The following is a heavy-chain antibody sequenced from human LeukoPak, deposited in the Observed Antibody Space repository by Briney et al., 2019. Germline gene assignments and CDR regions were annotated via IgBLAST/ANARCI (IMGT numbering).Heavy chain of an antibody. V-gene: IGHV4-38-2*02. CDR1: NYSINSGHY. CDR3: ARPRSWYTGDFDY. Sequence: PSETLSLTCIVSNYSINSGHYWGWIRQPPGKGLEWIGSIYHTGFTYSNPSLTSRLTMSIDASKNEFSLKLTSVTAADTAVYYCARPRSWYTGDFDYWGQGTLVTVSS. J-gene: IGHJ4*02. CDR2: IYHTGFT. D-gene: IGHD6-13*01.